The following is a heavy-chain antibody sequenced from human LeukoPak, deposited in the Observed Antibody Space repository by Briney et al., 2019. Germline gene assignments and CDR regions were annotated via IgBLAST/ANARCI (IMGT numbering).Heavy chain of an antibody. J-gene: IGHJ6*02. CDR1: GGSLSGYY. CDR3: ARIHNYYYGMDV. CDR2: IYHSGST. Sequence: SETLSLTCAVYGGSLSGYYWNWVRQPPGKGLEWIGEIYHSGSTNYNPSLKSRVTISVDKSKNQFSLKLSSVTAADTAVYYCARIHNYYYGMDVWGQGTTVTVSS. V-gene: IGHV4-34*01.